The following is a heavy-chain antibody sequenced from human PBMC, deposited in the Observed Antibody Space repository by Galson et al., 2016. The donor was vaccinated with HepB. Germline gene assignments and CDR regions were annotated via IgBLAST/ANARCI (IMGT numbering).Heavy chain of an antibody. CDR3: AGDPGYDFWSGYISHNRFDF. Sequence: SLRLSCAVSGFTFSRYWMHWVRQAPGKGLVWVAHINNDGRTTTYADSVEGRFTISRDNAKNPVYLQMNSLRAEDTAVYYCAGDPGYDFWSGYISHNRFDFWGRGTLVTVSS. J-gene: IGHJ4*02. CDR2: INNDGRTT. V-gene: IGHV3-74*03. D-gene: IGHD3-3*01. CDR1: GFTFSRYW.